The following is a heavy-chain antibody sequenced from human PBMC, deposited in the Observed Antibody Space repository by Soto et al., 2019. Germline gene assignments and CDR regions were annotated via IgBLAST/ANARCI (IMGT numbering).Heavy chain of an antibody. V-gene: IGHV1-2*02. CDR3: ARDSATLAGTFSDY. CDR2: INLYSGDT. Sequence: ASVKVSCKASGFTFTDYFMHWMRQAPGQGLEWMAYINLYSGDTRFAPKFQGRVTLTRDTSISTAYIALSSLTSDDTAVYFCARDSATLAGTFSDYWGQGALVTVSS. J-gene: IGHJ4*02. D-gene: IGHD2-15*01. CDR1: GFTFTDYF.